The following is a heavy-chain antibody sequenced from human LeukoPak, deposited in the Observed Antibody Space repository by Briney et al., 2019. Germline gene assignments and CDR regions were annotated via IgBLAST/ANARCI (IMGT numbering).Heavy chain of an antibody. J-gene: IGHJ4*02. V-gene: IGHV1-69*13. CDR1: GGTFSSYA. CDR2: IIPIFGTA. Sequence: SVKVSCKASGGTFSSYAISWVRQAPGQGLEWMGAIIPIFGTANYAQKFQGRVTITADESTSTAYMELSSLRSEDTAVYYCARAGEYCSSTSCYRFDYWGQGTLVTVSS. CDR3: ARAGEYCSSTSCYRFDY. D-gene: IGHD2-2*01.